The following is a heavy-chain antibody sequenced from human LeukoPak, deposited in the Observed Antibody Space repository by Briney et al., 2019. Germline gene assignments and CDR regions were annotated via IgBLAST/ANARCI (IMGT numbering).Heavy chain of an antibody. Sequence: GGSLRLSCAASGFTFNIFWMSWVRQAPGKGLEWVANIKHDGSEEYYGDSVRGRFTISRDNAKNSLILQMNSLRGEDTAVYYCARALGNSTGDYWVQGTLVTVSS. CDR2: IKHDGSEE. D-gene: IGHD7-27*01. CDR3: ARALGNSTGDY. V-gene: IGHV3-7*04. J-gene: IGHJ4*02. CDR1: GFTFNIFW.